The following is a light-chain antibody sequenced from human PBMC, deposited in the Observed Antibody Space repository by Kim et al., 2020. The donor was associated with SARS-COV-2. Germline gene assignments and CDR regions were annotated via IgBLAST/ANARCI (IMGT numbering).Light chain of an antibody. CDR2: KAS. J-gene: IGKJ2*01. CDR3: HQYDSPLYT. CDR1: QSIGTS. Sequence: DIQLTQSPSALSASVGDRVTITCRASQSIGTSSAWYQQRAGEAPKLLIYKASDLQTGVSSRFSGSGSGTGFTLTIGSLQPEDFATYDCHQYDSPLYTFGQGTKLDI. V-gene: IGKV1-5*03.